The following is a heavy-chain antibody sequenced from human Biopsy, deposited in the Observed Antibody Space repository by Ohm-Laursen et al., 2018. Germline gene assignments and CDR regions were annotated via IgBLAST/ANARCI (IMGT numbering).Heavy chain of an antibody. CDR1: GFIFSTYV. V-gene: IGHV3-30*03. CDR2: ISYDGSNI. J-gene: IGHJ4*02. Sequence: SLRLSCTAAGFIFSTYVMHWVRQAPGKGLEWVALISYDGSNIHYAVSVKGRFTISRDNSKNTLYLQMNSLRAEDTAIYSCAGNYGDYYFDFWGRGTLVTASS. CDR3: AGNYGDYYFDF. D-gene: IGHD3-10*01.